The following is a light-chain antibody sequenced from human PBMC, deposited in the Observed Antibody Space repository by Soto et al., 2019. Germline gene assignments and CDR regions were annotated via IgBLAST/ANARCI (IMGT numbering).Light chain of an antibody. CDR1: QTITTY. CDR3: QQTHSLPLS. Sequence: DIQMTQSPSSLSASVGDRVTITCRASQTITTYLNWYQHKPGKAPKLLIYAAISLQSGVPSRLSGSGSGTDFTLTISSLQPEDFATYYCQQTHSLPLSFGPGTKVDIK. J-gene: IGKJ3*01. CDR2: AAI. V-gene: IGKV1-39*01.